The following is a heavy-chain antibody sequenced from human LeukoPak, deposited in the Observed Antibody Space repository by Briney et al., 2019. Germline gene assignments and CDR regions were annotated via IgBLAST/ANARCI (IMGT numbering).Heavy chain of an antibody. J-gene: IGHJ4*02. Sequence: GSLRLSCAASGFTFSSYAMSWVRQAPGKGLEWVSAISGSGGSTYYADSVKGRFTISRGNSKNTLYLQMNSLRAEDTAVYYCANTHWNYWLLDYWGQGTLVTVSS. D-gene: IGHD1-7*01. CDR1: GFTFSSYA. CDR2: ISGSGGST. V-gene: IGHV3-23*01. CDR3: ANTHWNYWLLDY.